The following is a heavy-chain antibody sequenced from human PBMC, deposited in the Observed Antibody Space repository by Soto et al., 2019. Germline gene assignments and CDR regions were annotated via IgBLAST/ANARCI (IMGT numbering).Heavy chain of an antibody. D-gene: IGHD3-10*01. V-gene: IGHV4-59*08. CDR3: ARHGFGPLHGLVDV. CDR2: INYDGYS. CDR1: GGSITNYY. Sequence: QVQLQESGPGLVKPSETLSLTCTVSGGSITNYYCSWFRQPPGKGLEWICYINYDGYSAYNLSPKRRVPLSMDASKTQYSLLLESVTATDTAVYYCARHGFGPLHGLVDVWGPGTTVIVSS. J-gene: IGHJ6*02.